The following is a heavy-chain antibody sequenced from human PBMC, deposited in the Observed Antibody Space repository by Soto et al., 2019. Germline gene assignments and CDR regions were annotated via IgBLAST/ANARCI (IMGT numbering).Heavy chain of an antibody. CDR2: INPTSSTT. Sequence: ASVKVSCKASEYTFTTYSLHWVRQAPGQGLEWMGIINPTSSTTSDAQKFQGRVTMTRDMSTSTVYMELSSLRSEDTAVYYCARDLYSSSWYVRAFDMGGQGTMVTVSS. CDR3: ARDLYSSSWYVRAFDM. D-gene: IGHD6-13*01. CDR1: EYTFTTYS. V-gene: IGHV1-46*03. J-gene: IGHJ3*02.